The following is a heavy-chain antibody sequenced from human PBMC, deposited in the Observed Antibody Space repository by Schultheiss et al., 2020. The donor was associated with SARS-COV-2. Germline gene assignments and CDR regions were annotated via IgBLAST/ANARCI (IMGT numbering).Heavy chain of an antibody. CDR2: ISGSGGST. J-gene: IGHJ4*02. CDR3: AKNGYYYDSSGYYPPFDY. V-gene: IGHV3-23*01. CDR1: GFTFSSYA. Sequence: GGSLRLSCAASGFTFSSYAMSWVRQAPGKGLEWVSAISGSGGSTYYADSVKGRFTISRDNSKNTLYLQMNSLRAEDTAVYYCAKNGYYYDSSGYYPPFDYWGQGTLVTVSS. D-gene: IGHD3-22*01.